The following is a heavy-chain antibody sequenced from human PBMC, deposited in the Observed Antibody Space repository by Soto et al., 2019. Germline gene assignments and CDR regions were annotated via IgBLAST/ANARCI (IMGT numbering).Heavy chain of an antibody. D-gene: IGHD6-19*01. CDR2: IWYDGSNK. CDR1: GFTFSTYG. J-gene: IGHJ4*02. Sequence: PGGSLRLSCTASGFTFSTYGMHWVRQAPGKGLEWVAVIWYDGSNKYYADSVKGRFTVSRDNSKNTLYLQMNSLRAEDTAVYYCARAPYSSGPYYFDYWGQGTLVTVSS. V-gene: IGHV3-33*01. CDR3: ARAPYSSGPYYFDY.